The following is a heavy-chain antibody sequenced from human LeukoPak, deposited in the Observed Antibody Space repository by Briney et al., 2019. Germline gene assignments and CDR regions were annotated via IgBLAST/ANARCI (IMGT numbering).Heavy chain of an antibody. CDR2: ISSSSSYI. V-gene: IGHV3-21*01. Sequence: GGSLRLSCAASGFTFSSHSMNWVRQAPGKGLEWVSSISSSSSYIYYADSVKGRFTISRHNAKNSLYLQMDSLGAEDTAVYYCAREVRAYGGYSQSDYWGQGTLVTVSS. D-gene: IGHD5-12*01. CDR3: AREVRAYGGYSQSDY. J-gene: IGHJ4*02. CDR1: GFTFSSHS.